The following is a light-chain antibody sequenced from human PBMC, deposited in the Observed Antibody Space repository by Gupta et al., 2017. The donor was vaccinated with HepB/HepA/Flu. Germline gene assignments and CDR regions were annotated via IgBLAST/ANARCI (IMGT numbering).Light chain of an antibody. CDR3: QQSDSTPRLT. J-gene: IGKJ4*01. CDR2: AAS. CDR1: QSISSY. Sequence: TQSASSLSAFVGDRVSITCRASQSISSYLHWYQQKPGKAPKLLIYAASSLQSGVPSRFSGSGSGTDFTLTISSLQPEDFAAYYCQQSDSTPRLTFGGGTKVEIK. V-gene: IGKV1-39*01.